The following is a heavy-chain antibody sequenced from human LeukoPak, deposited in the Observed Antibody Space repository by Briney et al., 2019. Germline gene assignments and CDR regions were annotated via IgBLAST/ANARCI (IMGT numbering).Heavy chain of an antibody. D-gene: IGHD3-22*01. CDR2: ISYDGSNK. CDR3: AKDMYYDSSGYYPY. V-gene: IGHV3-30-3*01. Sequence: GGSLRLSCAASGFTFSSYAMHWVRQAPGKGLEWVAVISYDGSNKYYADSVKGRFTISRDNSKNTVYLQMDSLRAEDTALYYCAKDMYYDSSGYYPYWGQGTLVTVSS. J-gene: IGHJ4*02. CDR1: GFTFSSYA.